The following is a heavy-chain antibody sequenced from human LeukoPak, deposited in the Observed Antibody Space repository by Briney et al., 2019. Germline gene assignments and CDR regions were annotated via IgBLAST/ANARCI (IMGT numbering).Heavy chain of an antibody. Sequence: SVKVSCKASGDTFNNYIITCVRQAPGQGLEWMGGVMPLFNTPNYAQKFQGRITIITDASTHTSYMELRSLRSEDTAVYSCARVDRHHFYMDVWGKGTTVTVSS. J-gene: IGHJ6*03. D-gene: IGHD1-14*01. CDR1: GDTFNNYI. V-gene: IGHV1-69*05. CDR2: VMPLFNTP. CDR3: ARVDRHHFYMDV.